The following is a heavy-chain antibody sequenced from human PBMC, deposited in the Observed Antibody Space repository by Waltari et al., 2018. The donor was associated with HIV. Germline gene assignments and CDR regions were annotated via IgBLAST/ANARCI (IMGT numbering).Heavy chain of an antibody. Sequence: EGHLVQSGGGLVQPGGSMRLSCAASDFTFSSNWMAWIRQVPGRGEEANKKHGGKGVDDCDSGRGRVALARDDANNPLHLQRNSRRAEDTAVDYCARDLFCTGTNCYKAEYNWFEPWGQGTVVIVSS. CDR2: KKHGGKGV. V-gene: IGHV3-7*01. D-gene: IGHD2-2*02. CDR1: DFTFSSNW. J-gene: IGHJ5*02. CDR3: ARDLFCTGTNCYKAEYNWFEP.